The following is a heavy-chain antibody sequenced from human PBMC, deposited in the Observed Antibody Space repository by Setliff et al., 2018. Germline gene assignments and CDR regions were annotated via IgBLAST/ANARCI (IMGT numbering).Heavy chain of an antibody. CDR2: ISAYNGNT. V-gene: IGHV1-18*01. CDR1: GYTFTSYG. Sequence: GASVKVSCKASGYTFTSYGISWVRQAPGQGLEWMGWISAYNGNTNYAQKLQGRVTMTTDTSTSTAYMELRGLRSDDTAVYYCARDQSRGGSYSLYYFDYWGQGTLVTVSS. D-gene: IGHD1-26*01. CDR3: ARDQSRGGSYSLYYFDY. J-gene: IGHJ4*02.